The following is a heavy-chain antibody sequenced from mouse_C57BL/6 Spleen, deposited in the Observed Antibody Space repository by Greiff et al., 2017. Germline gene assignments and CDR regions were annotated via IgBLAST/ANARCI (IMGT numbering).Heavy chain of an antibody. V-gene: IGHV1-69*01. D-gene: IGHD1-1*01. Sequence: QVQLQQPGAELVMPGASVKLSCKASGYTFTSYWMHWVKQRPGQGLEWIGEIDPSDSYTNYNQKFKGKSTLTVDKSSSTAYRQLSSLTSEDSAVYYCASRHGSYYFDYWGQGTTLTVSS. CDR2: IDPSDSYT. J-gene: IGHJ2*01. CDR3: ASRHGSYYFDY. CDR1: GYTFTSYW.